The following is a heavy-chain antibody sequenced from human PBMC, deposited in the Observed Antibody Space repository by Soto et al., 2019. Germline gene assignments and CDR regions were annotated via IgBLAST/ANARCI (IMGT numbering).Heavy chain of an antibody. J-gene: IGHJ6*02. CDR1: GYTFSSYG. Sequence: QVQLVQSGTEVKEPGASVKVSCKASGYTFSSYGISWVRQAPGQGLEWMGWISARNGDTNYAQKLQGRITMTTDTXXSXVXXELRSLRSDDTAMYYCARDYYYGSGSHPSSNGMDVWGQGTTVTVSS. CDR2: ISARNGDT. D-gene: IGHD3-10*01. CDR3: ARDYYYGSGSHPSSNGMDV. V-gene: IGHV1-18*04.